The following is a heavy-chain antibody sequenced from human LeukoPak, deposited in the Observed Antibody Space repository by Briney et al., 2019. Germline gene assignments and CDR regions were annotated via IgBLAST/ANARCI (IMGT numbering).Heavy chain of an antibody. Sequence: GGSLRLACEASGFSFDTHWMNWVRQFPGGGLEWVANIKPDGSAEYYLDSVKGRFSISRDNVKNLVYLQLNSLRTEDTAVYYCSGRSGFSSNYWGQGTLVTVSS. D-gene: IGHD2-2*01. CDR1: GFSFDTHW. V-gene: IGHV3-7*01. CDR3: SGRSGFSSNY. J-gene: IGHJ4*02. CDR2: IKPDGSAE.